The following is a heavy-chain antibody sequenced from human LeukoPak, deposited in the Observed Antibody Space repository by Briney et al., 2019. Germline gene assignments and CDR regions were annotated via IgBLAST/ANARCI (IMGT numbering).Heavy chain of an antibody. D-gene: IGHD6-19*01. V-gene: IGHV1-2*06. J-gene: IGHJ4*03. CDR2: INPNSGGT. CDR3: ARLGNSGWYVEY. CDR1: GYTFTGYY. Sequence: GASVKVSCKASGYTFTGYYMHWVRQAPGPGLEWMGRINPNSGGTNYAKKFQSRVTMTRDTTISNAYSELRRLRSADPAVYYSARLGNSGWYVEYSGHGALWTVSS.